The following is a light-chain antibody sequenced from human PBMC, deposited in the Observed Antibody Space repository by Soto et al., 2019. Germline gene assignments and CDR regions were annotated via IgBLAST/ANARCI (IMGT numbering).Light chain of an antibody. CDR2: VAS. V-gene: IGKV3D-15*01. Sequence: EIVMTQSPATLSVSPGERATLSCRASQSVSSYFAWSQQKPGQAPRFLFCVASNRATGIPARFSGSGSGTDFTLTISSLQPEDCAVYSSQQYNKWPITFGQGTPLEI. J-gene: IGKJ5*01. CDR3: QQYNKWPIT. CDR1: QSVSSY.